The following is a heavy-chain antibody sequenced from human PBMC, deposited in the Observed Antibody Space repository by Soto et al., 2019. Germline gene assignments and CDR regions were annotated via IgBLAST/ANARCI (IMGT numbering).Heavy chain of an antibody. CDR2: IYNSGNT. V-gene: IGHV4-31*03. J-gene: IGHJ4*02. CDR1: GGSFSSRDFC. D-gene: IGHD2-21*02. Sequence: SETLSLTCSVGGGSFSSRDFCWSWVRQHPGKGLEWIGNIYNSGNTYFNPSLKRRVAISVDASKNHCSLKLSSVTAADTAGYYCARAPQVLVTASHFDSWGQGTLVTVSS. CDR3: ARAPQVLVTASHFDS.